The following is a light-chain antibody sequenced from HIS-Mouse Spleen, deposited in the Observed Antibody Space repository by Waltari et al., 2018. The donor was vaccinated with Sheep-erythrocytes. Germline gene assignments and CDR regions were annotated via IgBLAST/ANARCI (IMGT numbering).Light chain of an antibody. V-gene: IGLV1-51*01. Sequence: QSVLTQPPSVSAAPGQKVTISCSGSSSNIGNNYVSWYQQLPGTAPKLLIYHHNRRPSGIPDRFSGSKSGTSATLGITGLQTGDEADYYCGTWDSSLSAGRVFGGGTKLTVL. J-gene: IGLJ3*02. CDR2: HHN. CDR1: SSNIGNNY. CDR3: GTWDSSLSAGRV.